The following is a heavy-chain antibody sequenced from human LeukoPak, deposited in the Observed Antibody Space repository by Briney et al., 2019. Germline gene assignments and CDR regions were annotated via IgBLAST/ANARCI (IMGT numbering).Heavy chain of an antibody. V-gene: IGHV3-11*01. D-gene: IGHD4-17*01. CDR2: ISSSGSTI. J-gene: IGHJ4*02. CDR3: ARDRVATVTTFFDY. Sequence: GGSLRLSCAASGFTFSDYYTSWIRQAPGKGLEWVSYISSSGSTIYYADSVKGRFTISRDNAKNSLYLQMNSLRAEDTAVYYCARDRVATVTTFFDYWGQGTLVTVSS. CDR1: GFTFSDYY.